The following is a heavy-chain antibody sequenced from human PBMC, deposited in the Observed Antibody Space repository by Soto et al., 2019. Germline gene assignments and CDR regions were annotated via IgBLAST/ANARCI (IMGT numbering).Heavy chain of an antibody. CDR2: IYYSGST. J-gene: IGHJ5*02. Sequence: SETLSLTCTVSGGSISSYYWSWIRQPPGKGQEWIGYIYYSGSTNYNPSLKSRVTISVDTSKNQFSLKLSSVTAADTAVYYCARRRIGGSGSYYEDWFDPWGQGTLVT. V-gene: IGHV4-59*08. CDR1: GGSISSYY. D-gene: IGHD1-26*01. CDR3: ARRRIGGSGSYYEDWFDP.